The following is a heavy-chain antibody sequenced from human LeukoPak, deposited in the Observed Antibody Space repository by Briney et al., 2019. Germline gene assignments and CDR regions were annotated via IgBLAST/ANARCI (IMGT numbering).Heavy chain of an antibody. J-gene: IGHJ4*02. Sequence: SETLSLTCTVSGRSISSSIYYWGWIRQPPGKGLEWIGSIYYSGSTYYNPSLKSRVTISVDTSKNQFSLKLSSVTAADTAVYYCARRQMATIDYWGQGTLVTVSS. CDR2: IYYSGST. D-gene: IGHD5-24*01. CDR3: ARRQMATIDY. CDR1: GRSISSSIYY. V-gene: IGHV4-39*01.